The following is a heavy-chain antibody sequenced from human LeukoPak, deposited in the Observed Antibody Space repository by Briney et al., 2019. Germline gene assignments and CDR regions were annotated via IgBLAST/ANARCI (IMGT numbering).Heavy chain of an antibody. CDR1: GGTFSSYA. Sequence: GASVKVSCKASGGTFSSYAISWVRQAPGQGLEWMGGIIPIFGTANYAQKFQGRVTITADESTSTAYMELSSLRSEDTAVYYCARALDCSSTSCPRGYYYYYYMDVWGKGTTVTVSS. J-gene: IGHJ6*03. D-gene: IGHD2-2*01. CDR3: ARALDCSSTSCPRGYYYYYYMDV. CDR2: IIPIFGTA. V-gene: IGHV1-69*13.